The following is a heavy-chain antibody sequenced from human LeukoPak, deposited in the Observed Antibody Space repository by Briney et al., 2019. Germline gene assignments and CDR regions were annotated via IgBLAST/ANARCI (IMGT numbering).Heavy chain of an antibody. CDR3: VRENYSSGWYGIIDY. Sequence: SGTLSLTCAVSGGSISSGNWWSWVRQPPGKGLEWIGQIYHSGSTNYNPSLKSRVTISVEKSKNQFSLNLTSVTAADTAVYYCVRENYSSGWYGIIDYWGQGTLVTVSS. V-gene: IGHV4-4*02. J-gene: IGHJ4*02. CDR2: IYHSGST. CDR1: GGSISSGNW. D-gene: IGHD6-19*01.